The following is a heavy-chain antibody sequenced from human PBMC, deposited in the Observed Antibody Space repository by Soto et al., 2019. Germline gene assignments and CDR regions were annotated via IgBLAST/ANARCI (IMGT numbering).Heavy chain of an antibody. Sequence: SVKVSCKASGGTFSSYAISWVRQAPGQGLEWMGGIIPIFGTANYAQKFQGRVTITADESTSTAYMELRSLRSEDTAVYYCAREEHTTFGVVYGMDVWGQGTTVTVPS. J-gene: IGHJ6*02. CDR1: GGTFSSYA. CDR3: AREEHTTFGVVYGMDV. V-gene: IGHV1-69*13. CDR2: IIPIFGTA. D-gene: IGHD3-3*01.